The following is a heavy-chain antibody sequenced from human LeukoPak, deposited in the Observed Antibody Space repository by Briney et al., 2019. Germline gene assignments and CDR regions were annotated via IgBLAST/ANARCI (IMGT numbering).Heavy chain of an antibody. CDR2: IYSGGST. J-gene: IGHJ3*02. V-gene: IGHV3-53*01. D-gene: IGHD5-24*01. CDR3: ARDRARRDGYSLEAFDI. Sequence: GGSLRLSRAASGFTVSSNYMSWVRPAPGKGLEWVSGIYSGGSTYYADSVKGRFTISRDNSKNTLYLQMNSLRAEDTAVYYCARDRARRDGYSLEAFDIWGQGTMVTVSS. CDR1: GFTVSSNY.